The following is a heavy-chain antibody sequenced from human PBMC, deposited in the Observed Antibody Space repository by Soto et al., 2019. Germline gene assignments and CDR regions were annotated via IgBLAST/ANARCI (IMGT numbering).Heavy chain of an antibody. D-gene: IGHD6-13*01. CDR3: ARPEGAAAAGADAFDI. CDR1: GFTFSSYA. J-gene: IGHJ3*02. V-gene: IGHV3-30-3*01. Sequence: QVQLVESGGGVVQPGRSLRLSCAASGFTFSSYAMHWVRQAPGKGLEWVAVISYDGSNKYYADSVKGRFTISRDNSKNTLYLQMNSLRSDDTAVYYCARPEGAAAAGADAFDIWGQGTMVTVSS. CDR2: ISYDGSNK.